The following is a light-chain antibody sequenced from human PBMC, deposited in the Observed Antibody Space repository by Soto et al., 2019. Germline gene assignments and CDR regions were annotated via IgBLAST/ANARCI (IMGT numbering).Light chain of an antibody. CDR2: DND. CDR3: GTWDSSLSAML. CDR1: ISNIGSNY. V-gene: IGLV1-51*01. Sequence: QSALTQPPSVSAAPGQKVTISCSGSISNIGSNYVSWYQQLPGTAPKLLIYDNDKRPSGIPDRFSGSKSDTSATLGITGLQTGDEADYHCGTWDSSLSAMLFGGGTKLTVL. J-gene: IGLJ2*01.